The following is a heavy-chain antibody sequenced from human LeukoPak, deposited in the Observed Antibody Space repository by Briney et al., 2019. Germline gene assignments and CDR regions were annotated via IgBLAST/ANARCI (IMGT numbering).Heavy chain of an antibody. D-gene: IGHD6-19*01. Sequence: GGSLRLSCAASGFTFTSYWMSWVRQAPGRGLEWVSHLSGNGDNTYYADSVKGRFTISRDNAKNSLYLQMNSLKAEDTAIYYCATSIGVAVAFDFWGQGTLVTVSS. J-gene: IGHJ4*02. V-gene: IGHV3-21*04. CDR1: GFTFTSYW. CDR3: ATSIGVAVAFDF. CDR2: LSGNGDNT.